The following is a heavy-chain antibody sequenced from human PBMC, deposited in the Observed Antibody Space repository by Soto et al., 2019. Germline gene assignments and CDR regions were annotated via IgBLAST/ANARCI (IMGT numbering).Heavy chain of an antibody. Sequence: GGSLRLSCAASGFMFNSYAMHWVRQAPGKGLEYVSAISSLGDSTFYANSVKDRFTISRDNSKNTLYLQMGSLRVEDMAVYYCARRTAGWYLDLWGRGTLVTVSS. D-gene: IGHD2-21*02. CDR1: GFMFNSYA. J-gene: IGHJ2*01. V-gene: IGHV3-64*01. CDR3: ARRTAGWYLDL. CDR2: ISSLGDST.